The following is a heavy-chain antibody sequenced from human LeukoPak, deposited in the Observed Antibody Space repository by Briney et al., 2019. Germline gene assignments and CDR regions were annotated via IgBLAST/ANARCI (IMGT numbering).Heavy chain of an antibody. CDR1: GFTFSSCG. CDR3: AKSVVAPGWFDP. D-gene: IGHD3-22*01. Sequence: GGSLRLSCAASGFTFSSCGMHWVRQAPGKGLEWVAVISYDGSNKYYADSVKGRFTISRDNSKNTLYLQMNSLRAEDTAVYYCAKSVVAPGWFDPWGQGTLVTVSS. V-gene: IGHV3-30*18. CDR2: ISYDGSNK. J-gene: IGHJ5*02.